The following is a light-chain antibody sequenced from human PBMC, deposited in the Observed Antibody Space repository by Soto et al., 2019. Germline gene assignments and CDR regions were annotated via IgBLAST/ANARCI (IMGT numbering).Light chain of an antibody. CDR2: RAS. Sequence: EIVLTQSPGTLSLSPGERATLSCRASQTISSSFLAWYQQKPGQAPRLLIYRASRRAPGIPDRFSGSGSWTDFNLTISRLEPEDFAVHYCHQFGSSPLDTFGPGTKVEIK. J-gene: IGKJ3*01. CDR1: QTISSSF. CDR3: HQFGSSPLDT. V-gene: IGKV3-20*01.